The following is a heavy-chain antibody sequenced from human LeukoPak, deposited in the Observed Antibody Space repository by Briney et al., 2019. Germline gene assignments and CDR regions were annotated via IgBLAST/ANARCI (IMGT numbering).Heavy chain of an antibody. J-gene: IGHJ4*02. CDR3: ARRAGDYSHPYDY. Sequence: GGSLRLSCAASGFTFSSYGMHWVRQAPGKGLEWVAFIRYDGSNKYYADSVKGRFTISRDNSKNTLYLQMNSLRAEDTAVYYCARRAGDYSHPYDYWGQGTLVTVSS. CDR2: IRYDGSNK. CDR1: GFTFSSYG. V-gene: IGHV3-30*02. D-gene: IGHD3-22*01.